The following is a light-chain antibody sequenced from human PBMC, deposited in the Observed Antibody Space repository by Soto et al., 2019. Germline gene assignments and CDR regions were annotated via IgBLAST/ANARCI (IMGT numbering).Light chain of an antibody. Sequence: LTQPASVSGSPGQSITISCTGTSSDVGNYKYVSWYQQHPGKAPKLMIYEVSNRPSGVSNRFSGSKSGNTASLTISGLQAEDETAYHCFSYPSSGTYVLGTGTKV. V-gene: IGLV2-14*01. J-gene: IGLJ1*01. CDR3: FSYPSSGTYV. CDR2: EVS. CDR1: SSDVGNYKY.